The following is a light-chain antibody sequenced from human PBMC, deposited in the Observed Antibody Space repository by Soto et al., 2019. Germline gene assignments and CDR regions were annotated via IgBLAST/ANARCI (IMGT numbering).Light chain of an antibody. V-gene: IGKV3-20*01. CDR1: RGFATGS. J-gene: IGKJ1*01. CDR3: QQYGSSPRT. Sequence: EIVLTQSPAPLSCSPGEGPPLPAGPIRGFATGSLAWTRQKPGQAPSLLIYGASSRATGIPDRFSGSGSGTDFTLTISRLEPEDFAVYYCQQYGSSPRTFGQGTKVEIK. CDR2: GAS.